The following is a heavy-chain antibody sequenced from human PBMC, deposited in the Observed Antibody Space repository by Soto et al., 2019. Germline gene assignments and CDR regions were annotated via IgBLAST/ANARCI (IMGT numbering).Heavy chain of an antibody. CDR3: ARVKVPAAILGAFDL. J-gene: IGHJ3*01. Sequence: QAQLVQSGGEMRKPGASVKVSCKASGYTFSTYGITWVRQAPGQGLEWMGWINPLKGDTNSAARFQYRPTMTTDTSTRTAYMELRSLTSDDTAVYYCARVKVPAAILGAFDLWGEGTVVTVSS. D-gene: IGHD2-2*02. V-gene: IGHV1-18*01. CDR1: GYTFSTYG. CDR2: INPLKGDT.